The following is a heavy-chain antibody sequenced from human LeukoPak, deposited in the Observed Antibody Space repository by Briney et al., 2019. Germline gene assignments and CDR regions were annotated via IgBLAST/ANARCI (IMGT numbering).Heavy chain of an antibody. Sequence: QPGGSLRLSCAASGFTFSSYGMHWVRQAPGKGLEWVAFIRHDGSYKYYADSVKGRFTISRDDSKNTLYLQMNSLRAEDTAMYYCAKVSITALDYWGQGTLVTVSS. J-gene: IGHJ4*02. CDR3: AKVSITALDY. CDR2: IRHDGSYK. CDR1: GFTFSSYG. V-gene: IGHV3-30*02. D-gene: IGHD1-20*01.